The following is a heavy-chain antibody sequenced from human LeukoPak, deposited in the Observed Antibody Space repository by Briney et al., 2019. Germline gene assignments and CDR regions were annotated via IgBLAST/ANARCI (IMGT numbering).Heavy chain of an antibody. CDR1: GYSISSGYY. CDR3: ATEVGQWLVRT. V-gene: IGHV4-38-2*01. Sequence: SETLSLTCAVSGYSISSGYYWGWIRQPPGKGLEWIGSIYHSGSTYYNPSLKSRVTISVDTSKNQFSLKLRSVTAADTAVYYCATEVGQWLVRTWGQGTQVTVSS. CDR2: IYHSGST. J-gene: IGHJ5*02. D-gene: IGHD6-19*01.